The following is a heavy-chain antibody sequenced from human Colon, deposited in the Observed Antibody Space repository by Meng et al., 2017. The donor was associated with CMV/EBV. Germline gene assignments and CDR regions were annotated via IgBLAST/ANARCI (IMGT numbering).Heavy chain of an antibody. V-gene: IGHV3-23*01. J-gene: IGHJ6*02. CDR2: ISGSGGTR. CDR1: GFTFRSYA. CDR3: AKDLVREIVQAALVLDD. D-gene: IGHD2-2*01. Sequence: GESLKISCAASGFTFRSYAMSWVRQAPGKGLEWVSAISGSGGTRDYADSVKGRFTMSRDNSENTLYLQMNSLRDEDTAVYYCAKDLVREIVQAALVLDDWGQGTTVTVSS.